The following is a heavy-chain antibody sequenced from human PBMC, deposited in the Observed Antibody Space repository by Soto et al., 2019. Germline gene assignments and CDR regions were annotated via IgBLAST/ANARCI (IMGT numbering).Heavy chain of an antibody. V-gene: IGHV1-8*01. Sequence: GASVKVSCKASGYTFTSYDINWVRQATGQGLEWMGWMNPNSGNTGYAQKFQGRVTMTRNTSISTAYMELSSLRSEDTAVYYYARGLPDYYYYYYMDVWGKGTTVTVSS. CDR2: MNPNSGNT. D-gene: IGHD2-2*01. J-gene: IGHJ6*03. CDR1: GYTFTSYD. CDR3: ARGLPDYYYYYYMDV.